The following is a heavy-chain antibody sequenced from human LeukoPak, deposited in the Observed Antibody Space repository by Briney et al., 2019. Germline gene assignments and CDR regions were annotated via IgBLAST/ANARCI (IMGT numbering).Heavy chain of an antibody. J-gene: IGHJ6*03. V-gene: IGHV3-7*03. D-gene: IGHD2-15*01. CDR3: AKEASSPPYYYYYMDV. Sequence: GGSLRLSCAASGFMFSSYWMSWVRQAPGKGLEWVADIKEDGSEKSYVDSVKGRFTISRDNSKNTLYLQMNSLRAEDTAVYYCAKEASSPPYYYYYMDVWGKGTTVTVSS. CDR1: GFMFSSYW. CDR2: IKEDGSEK.